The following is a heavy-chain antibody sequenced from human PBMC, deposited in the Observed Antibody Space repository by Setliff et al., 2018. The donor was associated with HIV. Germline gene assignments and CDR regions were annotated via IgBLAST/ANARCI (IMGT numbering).Heavy chain of an antibody. V-gene: IGHV4-39*01. CDR1: GGSTRATSYY. CDR2: IYYSGST. D-gene: IGHD3-3*01. Sequence: SETLSLTCTVSGGSTRATSYYWGWIRQPPGKGLEWIGSIYYSGSTKYNPSLKSRVTISLDMSKNQFSLKLNSVTAADTATYYCARPGYYNFWSGYWTDYWGHGTLVTVSS. CDR3: ARPGYYNFWSGYWTDY. J-gene: IGHJ4*01.